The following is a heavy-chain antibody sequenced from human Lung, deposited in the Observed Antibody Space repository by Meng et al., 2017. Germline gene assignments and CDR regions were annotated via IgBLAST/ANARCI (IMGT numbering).Heavy chain of an antibody. Sequence: QITLKESGPTLVKPTQPLTRTCPVFWFSLSTSGVHVGWNRQPPGKALDWLALSYWDDDKRYSPSLKSRLTITKDTYKNQVVLTMTNMDPVDTATYYSAHSGRDGYNPFFDYWGQGTLVTVSS. D-gene: IGHD5-24*01. J-gene: IGHJ4*02. CDR2: SYWDDDK. V-gene: IGHV2-5*02. CDR3: AHSGRDGYNPFFDY. CDR1: WFSLSTSGVH.